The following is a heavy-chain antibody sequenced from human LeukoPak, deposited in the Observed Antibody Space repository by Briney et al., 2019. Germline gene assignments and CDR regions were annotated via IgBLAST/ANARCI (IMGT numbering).Heavy chain of an antibody. CDR1: GGSISSYY. D-gene: IGHD6-13*01. Sequence: SSETLSLTCTVSGGSISSYYWSWIRQPPGKGLEWIGEINHSGSTNYNPSLKSRVTMSIDTSKKQFSLRLHSVTAADTAVYYCATYDQQLAFDNWGQGTLVTVSS. V-gene: IGHV4-34*01. CDR2: INHSGST. CDR3: ATYDQQLAFDN. J-gene: IGHJ4*02.